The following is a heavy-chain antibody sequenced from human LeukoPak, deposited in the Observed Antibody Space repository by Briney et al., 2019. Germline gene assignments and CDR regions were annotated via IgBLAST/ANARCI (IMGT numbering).Heavy chain of an antibody. J-gene: IGHJ6*02. Sequence: GASVKVSCMASGYIFTVYYMHWVRQAPGQGREWMGWINPNSGGTNYAQKFQGRVNMTRDTSISTAYMELSRLRSDDTAVYYCARDFGRPTYGSGSYGGYYGMDVWGQGTTVTVSS. V-gene: IGHV1-2*02. CDR3: ARDFGRPTYGSGSYGGYYGMDV. CDR2: INPNSGGT. CDR1: GYIFTVYY. D-gene: IGHD3-10*01.